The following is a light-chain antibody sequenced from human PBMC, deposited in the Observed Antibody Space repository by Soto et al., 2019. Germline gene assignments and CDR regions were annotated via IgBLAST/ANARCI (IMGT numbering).Light chain of an antibody. Sequence: EIVMTQSPANLSVSPGGRATLSCRASQTVHSNLAWYQHKSGQAPRLLIYAATTRATGIPARISGSGSGTEFTLTISSLQSEDSAVYFGHQYNDLPVYTFGPGTKVDIK. V-gene: IGKV3-15*01. CDR3: HQYNDLPVYT. J-gene: IGKJ2*01. CDR1: QTVHSN. CDR2: AAT.